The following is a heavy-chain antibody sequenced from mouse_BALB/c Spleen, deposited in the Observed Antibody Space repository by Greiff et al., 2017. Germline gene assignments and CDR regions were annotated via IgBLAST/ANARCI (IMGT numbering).Heavy chain of an antibody. J-gene: IGHJ2*01. D-gene: IGHD2-10*02. V-gene: IGHV1-14*01. CDR1: GYTFTSYV. CDR2: INPYNDGT. Sequence: VHVKQSGPELVKPGASVKMSCKASGYTFTSYVMHWVKQKPGQGLEWIGYINPYNDGTKYNEKFKGKATLTSDKSSSTAYMELSSLTSEDSAVYYCARQYGNYGDDYWGQGTTLTVSS. CDR3: ARQYGNYGDDY.